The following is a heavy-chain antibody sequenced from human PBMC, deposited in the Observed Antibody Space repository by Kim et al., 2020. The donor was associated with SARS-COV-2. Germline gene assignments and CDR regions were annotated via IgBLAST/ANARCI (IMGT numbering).Heavy chain of an antibody. V-gene: IGHV3-74*01. Sequence: GGSLRLSCAASGFTFSSYWIHWVRQAPGKGLVWVSRIDSDGSGASYAASVQGRFTISRDNGKSTLYLQMNSLRAEDTAVYYCARGGFSHAFDSWGQGTLVTVSS. CDR1: GFTFSSYW. J-gene: IGHJ4*02. CDR2: IDSDGSGA. CDR3: ARGGFSHAFDS. D-gene: IGHD5-12*01.